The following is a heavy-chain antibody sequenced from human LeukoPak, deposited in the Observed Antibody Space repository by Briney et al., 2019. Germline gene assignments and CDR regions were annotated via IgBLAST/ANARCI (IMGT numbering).Heavy chain of an antibody. V-gene: IGHV3-21*01. CDR3: ARDRKPRGKEGYFDL. CDR1: GFTFSSYS. Sequence: PGGSLRLSCAASGFTFSSYSMNWVRQAPGKGLEWVSSISSSSSYIYYADSVKGRFTISRDNAKNSLYLQMNSLRAEDTAVYYCARDRKPRGKEGYFDLWGRGTLVTVSS. J-gene: IGHJ2*01. D-gene: IGHD1-14*01. CDR2: ISSSSSYI.